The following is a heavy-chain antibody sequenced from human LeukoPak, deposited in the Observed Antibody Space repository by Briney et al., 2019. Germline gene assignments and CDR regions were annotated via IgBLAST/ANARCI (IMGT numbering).Heavy chain of an antibody. CDR2: IVVGSGNT. CDR3: ATYERGAQLV. D-gene: IGHD6-13*01. Sequence: SVKVSCKASGFTFTSSAMQWVRQARGQRLEWIGWIVVGSGNTNYAQKFQERVTITRDMSTSTAYMELSSLRCEDTAVYYCATYERGAQLVWGQGTLVTVSS. CDR1: GFTFTSSA. V-gene: IGHV1-58*02. J-gene: IGHJ4*02.